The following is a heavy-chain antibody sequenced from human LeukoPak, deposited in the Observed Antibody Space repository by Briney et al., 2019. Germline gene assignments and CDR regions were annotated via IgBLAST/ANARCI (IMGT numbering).Heavy chain of an antibody. D-gene: IGHD3-10*01. CDR3: AKGVRLWFAFYFDY. V-gene: IGHV3-23*01. Sequence: RGSLRLSCAASGFTLGNYAMSWVRQAPGKGLEWVSAISGNGYNTYYADSVKGRFTISSEGSGNTLYLQMHNLRAEDTAVYYCAKGVRLWFAFYFDYWGQGTLVTVSS. CDR2: ISGNGYNT. CDR1: GFTLGNYA. J-gene: IGHJ4*02.